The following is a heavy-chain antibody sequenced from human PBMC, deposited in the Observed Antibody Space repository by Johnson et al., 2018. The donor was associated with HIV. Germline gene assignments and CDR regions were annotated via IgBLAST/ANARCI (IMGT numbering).Heavy chain of an antibody. V-gene: IGHV3-43D*04. CDR1: GFTISSYG. CDR3: ARGEQDAFDI. Sequence: VQLVESGGGVVQPGRSLRLSCAASGFTISSYGMHWVRQAPGKGLEWVSLISWDGGSTYYADSVKGRFTISRDNTKNSLFVQMDSLTVEDTAVYYCARGEQDAFDIWGQGTRVTVSS. CDR2: ISWDGGST. D-gene: IGHD1-26*01. J-gene: IGHJ3*02.